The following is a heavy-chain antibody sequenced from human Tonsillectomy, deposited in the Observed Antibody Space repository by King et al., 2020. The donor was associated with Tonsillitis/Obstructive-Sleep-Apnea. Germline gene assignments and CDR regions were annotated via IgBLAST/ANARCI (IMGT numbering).Heavy chain of an antibody. CDR1: GYTLTELS. CDR2: FNPEDGET. D-gene: IGHD2-2*01. V-gene: IGHV1-24*01. J-gene: IGHJ6*02. CDR3: ARYCSSTSCYGLYGMDV. Sequence: QLVQSGAEVKKPGASVKVSCKVSGYTLTELSMHWVRQAPGKGLEWMGGFNPEDGETIYAQKFQGRVTMTEDTSTNTAYMELSSLRSEDTAVYYCARYCSSTSCYGLYGMDVWGQGTTVTVSS.